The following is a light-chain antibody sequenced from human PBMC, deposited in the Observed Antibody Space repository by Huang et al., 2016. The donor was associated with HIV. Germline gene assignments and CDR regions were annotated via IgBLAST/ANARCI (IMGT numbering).Light chain of an antibody. CDR3: QQYNNWPKVFT. V-gene: IGKV3-15*01. CDR2: GAS. Sequence: EIVMTQSPATLSVSPGERATLSCRASQSVSSNLAWYQQNPGQAPRLLIYGASTRATGIPARFSGSGSGTEFTLTISSLQSEDFAVYYCQQYNNWPKVFTFGPGTKVDIE. J-gene: IGKJ3*01. CDR1: QSVSSN.